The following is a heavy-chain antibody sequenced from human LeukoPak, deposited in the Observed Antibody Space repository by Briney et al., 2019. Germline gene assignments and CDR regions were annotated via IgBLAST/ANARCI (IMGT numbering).Heavy chain of an antibody. J-gene: IGHJ3*02. CDR1: GYTFTSYG. CDR2: ISAYNGNT. V-gene: IGHV1-18*01. CDR3: ARDILVVPAAHDAFDI. D-gene: IGHD2-2*01. Sequence: ASVKVSCKASGYTFTSYGISWVRQAPGQGLEWMGWISAYNGNTNYAQKLQGRVTMTTDTSTGTAYMELRSLRSDDTAVYYCARDILVVPAAHDAFDIWGQGTMVTVSS.